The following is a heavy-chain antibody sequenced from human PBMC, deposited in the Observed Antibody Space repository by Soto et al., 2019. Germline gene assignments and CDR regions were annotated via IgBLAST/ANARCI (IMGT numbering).Heavy chain of an antibody. CDR2: ISGSGGST. D-gene: IGHD3-22*01. Sequence: GGSLRLSCAASGFTFSSYAVSWVRQAPGKGLEWASAISGSGGSTYYADSVKGRFTVSRDNSKNTLYLQMNSLKFEDTAVYYCFTDREFRPAYWGQGTLVTVSS. CDR3: FTDREFRPAY. V-gene: IGHV3-23*01. J-gene: IGHJ4*02. CDR1: GFTFSSYA.